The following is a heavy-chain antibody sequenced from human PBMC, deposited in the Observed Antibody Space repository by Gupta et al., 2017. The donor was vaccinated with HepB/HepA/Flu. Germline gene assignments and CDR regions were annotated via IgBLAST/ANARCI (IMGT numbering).Heavy chain of an antibody. CDR2: ISGGGGGT. CDR3: AKGSSSWTTGGFDY. D-gene: IGHD6-13*01. Sequence: EMQLLESGGGLVQPGGSLRLSCAASGFTFRTHAMTWVRQAPGKGLECVSTISGGGGGTYYADSVKGRFTISRDNSKNTLYLQMNSLRPEDTAVYYCAKGSSSWTTGGFDYWGQGILVTVSS. J-gene: IGHJ4*02. CDR1: GFTFRTHA. V-gene: IGHV3-23*01.